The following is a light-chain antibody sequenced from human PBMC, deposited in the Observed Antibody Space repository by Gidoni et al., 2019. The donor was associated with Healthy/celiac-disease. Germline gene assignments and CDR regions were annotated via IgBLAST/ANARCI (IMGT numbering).Light chain of an antibody. V-gene: IGKV1-33*01. Sequence: DIQMTQSPSSLSASVGDRVTITCQASQDISNYLNWYQQKPGKPPKLLIYDASNLETGVPSRCSGSGSGTDFTFTISSLQPEDIATYYCQQYDNLPITFGQGTRLEIK. CDR2: DAS. CDR3: QQYDNLPIT. J-gene: IGKJ5*01. CDR1: QDISNY.